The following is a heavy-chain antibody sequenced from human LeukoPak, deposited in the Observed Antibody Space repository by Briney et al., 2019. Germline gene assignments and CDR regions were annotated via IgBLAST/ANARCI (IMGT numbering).Heavy chain of an antibody. V-gene: IGHV4-4*02. Sequence: TSGTLSLTCAVSGGSISSSNWWSRVRQPPGKGLEWIGEVYHSGSTNYNPSLKSRVTISVDRSKNQFSLKLSSVTAADTAVYYCASIYDILTGYYWFDPWGQGTLVTVSS. CDR1: GGSISSSNW. J-gene: IGHJ5*02. D-gene: IGHD3-9*01. CDR2: VYHSGST. CDR3: ASIYDILTGYYWFDP.